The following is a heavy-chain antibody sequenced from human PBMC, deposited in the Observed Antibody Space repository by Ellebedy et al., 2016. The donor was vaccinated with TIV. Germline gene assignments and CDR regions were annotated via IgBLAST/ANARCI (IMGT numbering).Heavy chain of an antibody. J-gene: IGHJ2*01. V-gene: IGHV3-33*01. CDR3: ARDADTSAEYWYFDL. CDR1: KFSLSTYG. CDR2: MWAGGTKT. Sequence: GESLKISCAASKFSLSTYGMHWVRQAPGKGLEWVALMWAGGTKTYYAESLRGRATVSRDTSKNTFYLQMNSLRVEDTAVYFCARDADTSAEYWYFDLWGRGTLVTISS. D-gene: IGHD2-2*01.